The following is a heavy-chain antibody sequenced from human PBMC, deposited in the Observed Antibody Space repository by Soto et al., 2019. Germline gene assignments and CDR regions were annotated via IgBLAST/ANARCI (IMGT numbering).Heavy chain of an antibody. V-gene: IGHV3-23*01. J-gene: IGHJ4*02. Sequence: EVRLLESGGGLVKPGGSLRLSCATSGLTFSNYAMSWVRQAPGGGLEWVSAMSGSSSTTYYADSVRGRFTISRDTSKNPLYPQMSSLRAEDTALYYCAKNQERELPRVIDFWGQGTLVTVSS. CDR3: AKNQERELPRVIDF. CDR2: MSGSSSTT. CDR1: GLTFSNYA. D-gene: IGHD1-7*01.